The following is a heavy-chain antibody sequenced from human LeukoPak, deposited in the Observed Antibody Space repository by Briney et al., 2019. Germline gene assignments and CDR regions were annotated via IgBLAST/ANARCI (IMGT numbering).Heavy chain of an antibody. V-gene: IGHV1-18*01. D-gene: IGHD5-12*01. CDR1: GYTFTSYG. CDR2: ISAYNGNT. CDR3: AREGASRGYSGYDPLTPFDY. Sequence: GASVKVSCKASGYTFTSYGISWVRQAPGQGLEWMGWISAYNGNTNYAQKLQGRVTMTTDTSTSTAYMELRSLRSDDTAVYYCAREGASRGYSGYDPLTPFDYWGQGTLVTVSS. J-gene: IGHJ4*02.